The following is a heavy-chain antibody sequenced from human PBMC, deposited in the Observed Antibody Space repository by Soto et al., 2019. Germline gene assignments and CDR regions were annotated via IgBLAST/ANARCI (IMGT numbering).Heavy chain of an antibody. CDR1: GFTFSSYA. CDR2: ISYDGSNK. V-gene: IGHV3-30-3*01. J-gene: IGHJ4*02. Sequence: GGSLRLSCAASGFTFSSYAKHWVRQAPGKRMEWVAVISYDGSNKYYADSVNGRFTISRDNSKNTLYLQLNSLRAEDTAVYYCARDKRDLRFMEWSYYYDCWGQGTMVTVSS. CDR3: ARDKRDLRFMEWSYYYDC. D-gene: IGHD3-3*01.